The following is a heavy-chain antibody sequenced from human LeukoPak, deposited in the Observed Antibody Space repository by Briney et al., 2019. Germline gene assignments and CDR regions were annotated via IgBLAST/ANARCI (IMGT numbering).Heavy chain of an antibody. J-gene: IGHJ5*02. D-gene: IGHD2-2*01. V-gene: IGHV1-2*02. CDR1: GYTFTGYY. CDR3: ARANYIVVVPAAIRYNWFDP. CDR2: INPNSGGT. Sequence: VKVSCKASGYTFTGYYMHWVRQAPGQGLEWMGWINPNSGGTNYAQKFQGRVTMTRDTSISTAYMELSRLRSDDTAVYYCARANYIVVVPAAIRYNWFDPWGQGTLVTVSS.